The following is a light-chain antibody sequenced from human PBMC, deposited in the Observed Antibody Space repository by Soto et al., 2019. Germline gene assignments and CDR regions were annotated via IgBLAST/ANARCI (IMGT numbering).Light chain of an antibody. CDR3: QSYASIFVL. CDR1: SGGIVSNN. J-gene: IGLJ2*01. CDR2: EQT. Sequence: FMLPQPHSVSESPGETVTISCTRTSGGIVSNNVQWYQQRPGSAPTTVCCEQTQGPSGVPDLFSGASDGSSNSDSLTLSGLQTEDVADYYCQSYASIFVLFGGGTKVTV. V-gene: IGLV6-57*04.